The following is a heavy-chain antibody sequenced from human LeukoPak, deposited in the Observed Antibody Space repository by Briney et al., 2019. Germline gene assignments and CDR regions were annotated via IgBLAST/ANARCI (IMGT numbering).Heavy chain of an antibody. CDR1: GITFSSYG. V-gene: IGHV3-21*01. D-gene: IGHD3-3*01. Sequence: GGSLRLSCAASGITFSSYGMSWVRQAPGKGLEWVSSISSSSSYIYYADSVKGRFTISRDNAKNSLYLQMNSLRAEDTAVYYCARALASYDFWSGYQADFDYWGQGTLVTVSS. J-gene: IGHJ4*02. CDR3: ARALASYDFWSGYQADFDY. CDR2: ISSSSSYI.